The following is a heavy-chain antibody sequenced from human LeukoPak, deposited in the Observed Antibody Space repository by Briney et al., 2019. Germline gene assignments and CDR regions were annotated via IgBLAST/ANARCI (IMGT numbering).Heavy chain of an antibody. CDR3: ARGRTGSTNYDY. CDR2: INHVATT. J-gene: IGHJ4*02. CDR1: GGSFSDYL. Sequence: SETLSLTCGVSGGSFSDYLWSWILQPPGKGLEWIGQINHVATTNYNPSLKSRVTMSVDRSKNQFSLRLSSVTAADRAVYYCARGRTGSTNYDYWGQGVLVTVSS. D-gene: IGHD3-10*01. V-gene: IGHV4-34*01.